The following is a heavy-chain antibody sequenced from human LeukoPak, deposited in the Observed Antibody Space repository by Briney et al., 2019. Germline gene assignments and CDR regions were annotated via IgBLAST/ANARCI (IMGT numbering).Heavy chain of an antibody. D-gene: IGHD5-24*01. J-gene: IGHJ4*02. CDR1: GGSFSGCY. Sequence: SETLSLTCAVYGGSFSGCYWSWIRQPPGKGLEWIGEINHSGSTNYNPSLKSRVTISVDTSKNQFSLKLSSVTAADTAVYYCARGITRDGYPNDYWGQGTLVTVSS. V-gene: IGHV4-34*01. CDR3: ARGITRDGYPNDY. CDR2: INHSGST.